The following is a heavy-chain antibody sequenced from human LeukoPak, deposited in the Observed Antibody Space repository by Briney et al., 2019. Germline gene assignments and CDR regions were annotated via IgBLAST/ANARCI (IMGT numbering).Heavy chain of an antibody. CDR2: TYTSGST. CDR1: GGSISSGSYY. Sequence: SETLSLTCTVSGGSISSGSYYWSWIRQPAGKGLEWIGRTYTSGSTNYNPSLKSRVTISVDTSKNQFSLKLSSVTAADTAVYYCARGIAARLVVNWFDPWGQGTLVTVSS. CDR3: ARGIAARLVVNWFDP. V-gene: IGHV4-61*02. D-gene: IGHD6-6*01. J-gene: IGHJ5*02.